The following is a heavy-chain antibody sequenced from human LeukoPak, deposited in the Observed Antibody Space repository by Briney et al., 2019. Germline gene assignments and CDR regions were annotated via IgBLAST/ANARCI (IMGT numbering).Heavy chain of an antibody. V-gene: IGHV3-23*01. Sequence: DPGGSLRLSCAASGFTFDDYGMSWVRQAPGRGLEWVSSLRERSPSPIYADSVKGRFTVSRDKSKSTVFLQMNNLRVEDTAVYYCAKGRLFKFTVSQPGLLRGTHSISSYYMDVWGKGTTVIVSS. D-gene: IGHD3-3*01. CDR2: LRERSPSP. CDR1: GFTFDDYG. CDR3: AKGRLFKFTVSQPGLLRGTHSISSYYMDV. J-gene: IGHJ6*03.